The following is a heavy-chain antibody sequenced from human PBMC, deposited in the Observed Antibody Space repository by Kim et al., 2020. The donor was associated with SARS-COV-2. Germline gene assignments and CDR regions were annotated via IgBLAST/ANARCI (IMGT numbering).Heavy chain of an antibody. CDR1: GFTFSSYW. Sequence: GGSLRLSCTASGFTFSSYWMHWVRQAPGKGLVWVSRINSDGSSTRYADSVKGRLTISRDNAKNTLYLQMNSLRAEDTAVYYCARDPSGRVADYWGQGTLVTVSS. CDR3: ARDPSGRVADY. CDR2: INSDGSST. D-gene: IGHD1-26*01. V-gene: IGHV3-74*01. J-gene: IGHJ4*02.